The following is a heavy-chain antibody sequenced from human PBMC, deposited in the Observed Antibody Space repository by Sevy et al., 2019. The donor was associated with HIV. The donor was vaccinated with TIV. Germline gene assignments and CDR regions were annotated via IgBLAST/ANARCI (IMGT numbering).Heavy chain of an antibody. CDR2: IRYDGSNK. CDR1: GFTFSAYG. J-gene: IGHJ4*02. Sequence: GGYLRLSCAASGFTFSAYGMHWVRQAPGKGLEWVAFIRYDGSNKLYADSVKGRFTISRDNSNNMMYLQMNSLRGEDTAVYYCATRWTPGYWGQGTLVTVSS. CDR3: ATRWTPGY. D-gene: IGHD1-1*01. V-gene: IGHV3-30*02.